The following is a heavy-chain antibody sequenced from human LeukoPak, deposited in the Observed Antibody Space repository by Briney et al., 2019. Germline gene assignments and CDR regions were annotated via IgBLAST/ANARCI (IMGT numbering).Heavy chain of an antibody. Sequence: GRSLRLSCAASGFTFSSYDMHWVRQAPGKGLEWVAVIWYDGSNKYYADSVKGRFTISRDNSKNTLYLQMNSLRAEDTAVYYCAKEYSGYDFDYWGQGTLVTVSS. CDR2: IWYDGSNK. CDR3: AKEYSGYDFDY. V-gene: IGHV3-33*06. CDR1: GFTFSSYD. D-gene: IGHD5-12*01. J-gene: IGHJ4*02.